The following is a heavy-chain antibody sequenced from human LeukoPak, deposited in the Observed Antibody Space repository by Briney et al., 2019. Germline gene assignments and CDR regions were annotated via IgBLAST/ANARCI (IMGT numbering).Heavy chain of an antibody. J-gene: IGHJ4*02. CDR3: AKEGYSYGLFDY. CDR1: GSTFSRYG. D-gene: IGHD5-18*01. CDR2: ISYDGSDK. Sequence: GGSLRLSCAASGSTFSRYGMHWVRQTPGTGLEWVAVISYDGSDKYYADSVKGRFTISRDNSKNTLYLQMNSLRAEDTAVYYCAKEGYSYGLFDYWGQGTPVTVSS. V-gene: IGHV3-30*18.